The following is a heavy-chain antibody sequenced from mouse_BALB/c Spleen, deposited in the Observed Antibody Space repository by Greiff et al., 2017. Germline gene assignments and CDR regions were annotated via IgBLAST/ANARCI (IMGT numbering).Heavy chain of an antibody. Sequence: EVQLQQSGPSLVKPSQTLSLTCSVTGDSITSGYWNWIRKFPGNKLEYMGYISYSGSTYYNPSLKSRISITRDTSKNQYYLQLNSVTTEDTATYYCARAGYQLLYYAMDYWGQGTSVTVSS. J-gene: IGHJ4*01. CDR1: GDSITSGY. V-gene: IGHV3-8*02. CDR2: ISYSGST. CDR3: ARAGYQLLYYAMDY. D-gene: IGHD2-14*01.